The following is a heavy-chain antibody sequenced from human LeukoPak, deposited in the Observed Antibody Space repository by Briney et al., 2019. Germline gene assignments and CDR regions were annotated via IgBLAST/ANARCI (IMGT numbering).Heavy chain of an antibody. J-gene: IGHJ4*02. V-gene: IGHV1-2*02. Sequence: GASVKVSCKASGYTFTGYYMHWVRQAPGQGLEWMGWINPNSGGTNYARKFQGRVTMTRDTSISTAYMELSRLRSDDTAVYYCARGSMTKAVPPNYWGQGTLVTVSS. CDR1: GYTFTGYY. CDR2: INPNSGGT. D-gene: IGHD6-19*01. CDR3: ARGSMTKAVPPNY.